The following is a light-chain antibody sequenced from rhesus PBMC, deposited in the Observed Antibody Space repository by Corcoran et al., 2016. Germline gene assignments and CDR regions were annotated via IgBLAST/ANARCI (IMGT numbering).Light chain of an antibody. CDR3: RQYNSAPLT. V-gene: IGKV1-21*01. CDR2: KAS. J-gene: IGKJ4*01. CDR1: QGISSW. Sequence: DIQMTQSPSSLSASVGDRVTITCRASQGISSWLAWYQQKPGKAPKLLIYKASSLQSGVPSRLSGSGSWTSCTLTSSSLQPEDFATYYCRQYNSAPLTFGGGPKVEIK.